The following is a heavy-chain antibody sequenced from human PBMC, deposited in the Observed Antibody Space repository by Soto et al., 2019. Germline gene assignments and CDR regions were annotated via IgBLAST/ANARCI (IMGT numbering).Heavy chain of an antibody. CDR1: GFTFSSYG. Sequence: QVQLVESGGGVVQPGRSLRLSCAASGFTFSSYGMHWVRQAPGKGLEWVAVIWYDGSNKYYADSVKGRFTISRDNSKNTLYLQLISLRAEDTAVYYCARDGYSSGWYKDYFDYWGQGTLVTVSS. V-gene: IGHV3-33*01. CDR3: ARDGYSSGWYKDYFDY. D-gene: IGHD6-19*01. CDR2: IWYDGSNK. J-gene: IGHJ4*02.